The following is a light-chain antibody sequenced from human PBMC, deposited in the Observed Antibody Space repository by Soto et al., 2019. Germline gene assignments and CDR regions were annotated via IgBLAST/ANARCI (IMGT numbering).Light chain of an antibody. CDR1: QSVSSN. CDR2: GAF. V-gene: IGKV3-15*01. CDR3: QQYNDWPLT. J-gene: IGKJ1*01. Sequence: EIVMTQSPVTLSVSPGEGATLSCRASQSVSSNLAWYQEKPGQAPSLLIYGAFTRATGIPARFSGTGSGTEFTLTISSLQSEDIALYYCQQYNDWPLTFGQGTKVDIK.